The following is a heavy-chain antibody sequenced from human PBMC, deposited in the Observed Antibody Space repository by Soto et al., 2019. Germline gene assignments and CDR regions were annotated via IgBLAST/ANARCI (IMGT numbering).Heavy chain of an antibody. D-gene: IGHD5-12*01. Sequence: ASVNVSCKASRYTFTNYYMHWVRQAPGQGLEWMGIIDASGGSTSYAQKFQGRVTMTRDTCTSTVYMELSSLRSEDTAVYYCARDGDGYVIGYWGQGTLVTVSS. CDR2: IDASGGST. CDR3: ARDGDGYVIGY. J-gene: IGHJ4*02. V-gene: IGHV1-46*03. CDR1: RYTFTNYY.